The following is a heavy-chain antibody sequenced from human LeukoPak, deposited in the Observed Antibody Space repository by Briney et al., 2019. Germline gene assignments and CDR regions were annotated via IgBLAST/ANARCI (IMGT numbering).Heavy chain of an antibody. J-gene: IGHJ4*02. D-gene: IGHD3-10*01. CDR3: ANQLVVRGVKTYYFDY. V-gene: IGHV3-23*01. Sequence: PGGSLRLSCAASGFPFSSYGMNWVRQAPGKGLEWVSAIIGSGGSTYYADSVKGRFTISRDNSKNTLYLQMNSLRAEDTAVYYCANQLVVRGVKTYYFDYWGQGTLVTVSS. CDR1: GFPFSSYG. CDR2: IIGSGGST.